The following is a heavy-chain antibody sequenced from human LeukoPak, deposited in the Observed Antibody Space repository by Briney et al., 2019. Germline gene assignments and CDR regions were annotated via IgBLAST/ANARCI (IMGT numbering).Heavy chain of an antibody. CDR1: GDSVSSNIAA. CDR3: ARGSFIVVVPAALPHYYYYGMDV. J-gene: IGHJ6*02. CDR2: TYYRSKWFN. V-gene: IGHV6-1*01. Sequence: SQTLSLTCAISGDSVSSNIAAWNWIRQSPSRGLEWLGRTYYRSKWFNDYATSLKNRVIINPDTSKNQFSLQLNSVTPEDTAVYYCARGSFIVVVPAALPHYYYYGMDVWGQGTTVTVSS. D-gene: IGHD2-2*01.